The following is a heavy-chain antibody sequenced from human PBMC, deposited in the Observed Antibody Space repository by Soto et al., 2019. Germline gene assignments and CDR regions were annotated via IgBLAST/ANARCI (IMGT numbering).Heavy chain of an antibody. Sequence: PGESLKISCKGSGYSFTSYWISWVRQMPGKGLEWMGRIDPSDSYTNYSPSFQGHVTISADKSISTAYLQWSSLKASDTAMYYCARWYDSSGYAQGNWFDPWGQGTLVTVSS. D-gene: IGHD3-22*01. CDR1: GYSFTSYW. J-gene: IGHJ5*02. V-gene: IGHV5-10-1*01. CDR3: ARWYDSSGYAQGNWFDP. CDR2: IDPSDSYT.